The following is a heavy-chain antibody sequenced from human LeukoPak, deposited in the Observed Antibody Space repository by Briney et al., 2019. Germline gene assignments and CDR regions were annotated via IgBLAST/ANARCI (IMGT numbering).Heavy chain of an antibody. CDR2: IYSGDSET. J-gene: IGHJ4*02. CDR3: ARIGGSGYVVDY. Sequence: GESLKISCNASGYNFSNFWIGWVRHMPGKGLGWMGIIYSGDSETRYSPSFQGQVTISADKSISTAYLQWSSLKGSDTAMYYCARIGGSGYVVDYWGQGTLVTVSS. CDR1: GYNFSNFW. D-gene: IGHD3-3*01. V-gene: IGHV5-51*01.